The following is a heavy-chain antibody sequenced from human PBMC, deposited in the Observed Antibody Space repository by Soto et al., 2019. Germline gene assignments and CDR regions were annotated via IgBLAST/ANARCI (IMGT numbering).Heavy chain of an antibody. Sequence: QLQLVQSGAEVKKPGSSVKVSCKASGGTFNSHAISWVRQAPGQGVEWMGGNIPIFDTPNYAQKFQGRVTITADKSTSTAYMELTSLRHEDTAVYYCARDRSSTWRSAMDVWGQGTTLTVSS. D-gene: IGHD6-13*01. CDR2: NIPIFDTP. V-gene: IGHV1-69*06. CDR1: GGTFNSHA. CDR3: ARDRSSTWRSAMDV. J-gene: IGHJ6*02.